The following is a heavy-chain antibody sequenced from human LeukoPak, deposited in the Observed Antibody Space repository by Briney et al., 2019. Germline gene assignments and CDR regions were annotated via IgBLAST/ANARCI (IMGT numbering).Heavy chain of an antibody. CDR2: INQDASEI. V-gene: IGHV3-7*01. CDR1: GFTFSTYW. Sequence: GGSPRLSCAASGFTFSTYWMNWYRQAPGKGLEWVGNINQDASEINYVDSVRGRFTISRDNAKNSLHLQMNSLRAEDTAVYYCATDRDNSDWQKRFDSWGQGTLVTVSS. D-gene: IGHD2-21*02. J-gene: IGHJ4*02. CDR3: ATDRDNSDWQKRFDS.